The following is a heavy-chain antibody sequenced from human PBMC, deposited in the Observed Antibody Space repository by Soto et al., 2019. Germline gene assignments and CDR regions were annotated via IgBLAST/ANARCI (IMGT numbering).Heavy chain of an antibody. D-gene: IGHD5-12*01. CDR2: IYSGGST. J-gene: IGHJ4*02. V-gene: IGHV3-53*01. Sequence: EVQVVESGGGLIQPGGSLRLSCAASGFTVSSNYMSWVRQAPGKGLEWVSIIYSGGSTFYADSVKGRFTISRDNSKNTVYLQMNSLRAEDTAMYYCARGVPITPGTFDYRGQGTLVTVFS. CDR3: ARGVPITPGTFDY. CDR1: GFTVSSNY.